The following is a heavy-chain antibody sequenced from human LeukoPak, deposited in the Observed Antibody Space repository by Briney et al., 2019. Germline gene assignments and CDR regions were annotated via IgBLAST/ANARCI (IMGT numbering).Heavy chain of an antibody. J-gene: IGHJ4*02. D-gene: IGHD2-8*02. CDR3: ATYRQVLLPFES. Sequence: GGSLRLSCTASEFTFSSYEMNWVRQPPGKGLEWVSSIFPSGGEIHYADSVRGRFTISRDNSKSTLSLQMNSLRAEDTAIYYCATYRQVLLPFESWGQGTLVTVSS. V-gene: IGHV3-23*01. CDR2: IFPSGGEI. CDR1: EFTFSSYE.